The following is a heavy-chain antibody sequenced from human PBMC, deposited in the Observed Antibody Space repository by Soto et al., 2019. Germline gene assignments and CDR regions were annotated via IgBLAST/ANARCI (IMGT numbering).Heavy chain of an antibody. D-gene: IGHD2-2*01. CDR3: ARSQGSSTSLEIYYYYYYGMDV. V-gene: IGHV1-69*01. CDR1: GGTFSNYA. J-gene: IGHJ6*02. CDR2: IIPISGTA. Sequence: QVQLVQSGAEVKKPGSSVKVSCKASGGTFSNYAISWVRQAPGQGLEWMGGIIPISGTANYAQKFQGRVTITAGESTSTAHMELSSLRSEDTAVYYCARSQGSSTSLEIYYYYYYGMDVWGQGTTVNVSS.